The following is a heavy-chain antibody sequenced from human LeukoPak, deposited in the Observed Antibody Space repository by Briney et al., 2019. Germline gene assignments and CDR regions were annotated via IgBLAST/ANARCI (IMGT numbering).Heavy chain of an antibody. V-gene: IGHV3-23*01. J-gene: IGHJ6*02. CDR2: ISGSGGST. CDR1: GFTFSSYA. D-gene: IGHD2-21*01. Sequence: PGGSLRLSCAGSGFTFSSYAMSWVRQAPGKGLEWVSAISGSGGSTYYADSVKGRFTISRDNSKNTLYLQMNSLRAEDTAVYYCAKDLVPHYYYGMDVWGQGTTVTVSS. CDR3: AKDLVPHYYYGMDV.